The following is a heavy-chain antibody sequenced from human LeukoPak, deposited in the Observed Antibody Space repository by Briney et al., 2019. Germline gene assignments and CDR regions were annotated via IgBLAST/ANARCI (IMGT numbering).Heavy chain of an antibody. J-gene: IGHJ5*02. CDR1: GDTFTSYG. CDR3: ARGIGNKYQLLYWFDP. V-gene: IGHV1-18*01. D-gene: IGHD2-2*01. CDR2: ISAYNGNT. Sequence: ASVKVSCKASGDTFTSYGISWVRQAPGQGLEWMGWISAYNGNTNYAQKFQGRVTITTDESTSTAYMELSSLRSEDTAVYYCARGIGNKYQLLYWFDPWGQGTLVTVSS.